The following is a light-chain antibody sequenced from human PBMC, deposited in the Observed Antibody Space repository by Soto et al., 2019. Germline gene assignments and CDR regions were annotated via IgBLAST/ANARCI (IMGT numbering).Light chain of an antibody. V-gene: IGLV1-44*01. J-gene: IGLJ2*01. Sequence: QSVLTQPPSASGAPGQRVTISCSGGSSNIGSNTVNWYQHLPGTAPTLLIYSHNQRPSGVPDRFSGSKSGTSASLAISGLQSDDEADYYCAVWDDSLSGQVVFGGGTKVTVL. CDR3: AVWDDSLSGQVV. CDR1: SSNIGSNT. CDR2: SHN.